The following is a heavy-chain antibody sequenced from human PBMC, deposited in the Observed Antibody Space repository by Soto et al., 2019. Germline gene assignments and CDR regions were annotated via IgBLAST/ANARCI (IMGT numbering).Heavy chain of an antibody. CDR3: ARGYESSRRYLPLLDY. CDR1: SGSFSGYY. V-gene: IGHV4-34*01. J-gene: IGHJ4*02. D-gene: IGHD3-22*01. CDR2: ISHSGST. Sequence: QVQLQQGGAGLLKPSETLSLRCVVNSGSFSGYYWTGIRQTPGKGLEWIGEISHSGSTNYNPSLMSRVTMSADTSKKQFSLRLSSVTAADTALYFCARGYESSRRYLPLLDYWGQGTLVTVSS.